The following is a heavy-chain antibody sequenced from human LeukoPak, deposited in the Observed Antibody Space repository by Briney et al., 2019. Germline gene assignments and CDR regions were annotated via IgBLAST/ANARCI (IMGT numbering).Heavy chain of an antibody. J-gene: IGHJ6*03. CDR1: GGSFSNYH. CDR3: ARRRHSSSSRGHYMDV. Sequence: PSETLSLTCAVYGGSFSNYHWSWIRQPPGQGLEWIGEINHGGSTNYNPSLKSRVTISVDTSKNQFSLKLSSVTAADTAVYYCARRRHSSSSRGHYMDVWGKGTTVTVSS. CDR2: INHGGST. V-gene: IGHV4-34*01. D-gene: IGHD6-13*01.